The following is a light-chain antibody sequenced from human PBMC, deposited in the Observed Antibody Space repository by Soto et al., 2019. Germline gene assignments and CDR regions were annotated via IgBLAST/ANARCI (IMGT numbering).Light chain of an antibody. V-gene: IGLV2-23*01. J-gene: IGLJ1*01. CDR2: EDI. Sequence: QSALTQPASVSGSPGQSITISCTGTRSDVGSYNLVSWYQQHPGKAPKLMIYEDIKRPSGVSNRFSGSKSGNTASLTISGLQAEDEADYYCCSYAGSSTYVFGTGTKLTVL. CDR3: CSYAGSSTYV. CDR1: RSDVGSYNL.